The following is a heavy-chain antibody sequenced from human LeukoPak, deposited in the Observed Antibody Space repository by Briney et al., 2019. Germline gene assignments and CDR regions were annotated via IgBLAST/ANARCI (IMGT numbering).Heavy chain of an antibody. D-gene: IGHD1-26*01. V-gene: IGHV3-48*03. J-gene: IGHJ4*02. Sequence: GGSLRLSCAASGFTFSNYEMNWVRQAPGKGLEWVSYISGRCDDIYYADSVKGRFTISRDNAKNSLYLQMNSLRAEDTAVYYCARPYYVAANYYFDYWGQGTMVTVCS. CDR2: ISGRCDDI. CDR1: GFTFSNYE. CDR3: ARPYYVAANYYFDY.